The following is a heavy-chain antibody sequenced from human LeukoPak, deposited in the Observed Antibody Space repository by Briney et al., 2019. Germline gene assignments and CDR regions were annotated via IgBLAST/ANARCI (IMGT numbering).Heavy chain of an antibody. CDR1: GFTFSSYA. Sequence: GGSLRLSCAASGFTFSSYAMSWVRQAPGKGLEWVSVISGSGAVTYYADSVKGRFTISRDNSKNTLNLQMNSLRVEDTAVYYCAKDRKQFDPWGQGTLVTASS. CDR2: ISGSGAVT. J-gene: IGHJ5*02. V-gene: IGHV3-23*01. CDR3: AKDRKQFDP.